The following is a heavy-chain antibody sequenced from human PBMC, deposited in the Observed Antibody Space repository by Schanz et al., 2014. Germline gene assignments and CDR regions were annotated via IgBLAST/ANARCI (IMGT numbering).Heavy chain of an antibody. CDR1: GFTYSSYW. J-gene: IGHJ6*02. CDR3: ARVRAYDYGAEAHGMDV. D-gene: IGHD4-17*01. CDR2: IDTAGSYT. V-gene: IGHV3-74*01. Sequence: EVQLVESGGGFVQPGGSLRLSCAASGFTYSSYWMHWVRQAPGKGLVWVSTIDTAGSYTSYVDSVKGRFTISRDNAKNTLYPQINSLRAEDTAVYYCARVRAYDYGAEAHGMDVWGHGTTVTFSS.